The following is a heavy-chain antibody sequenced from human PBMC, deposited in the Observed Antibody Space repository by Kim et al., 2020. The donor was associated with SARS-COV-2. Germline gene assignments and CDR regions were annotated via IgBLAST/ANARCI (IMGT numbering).Heavy chain of an antibody. CDR1: GGSISSYY. Sequence: SETLSLTCTVSGGSISSYYWSWIRQPPGKGLEWIGYIYYSGSTNYNPSLKSRVTISVDTSKNQFSLKLSSVTAADTAVYYCARALSYYDSGSVDYWGQGTLVTVSS. J-gene: IGHJ4*02. D-gene: IGHD3-22*01. V-gene: IGHV4-59*01. CDR2: IYYSGST. CDR3: ARALSYYDSGSVDY.